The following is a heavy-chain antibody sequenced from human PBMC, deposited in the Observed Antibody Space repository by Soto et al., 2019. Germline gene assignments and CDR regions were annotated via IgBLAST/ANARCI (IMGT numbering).Heavy chain of an antibody. J-gene: IGHJ5*02. D-gene: IGHD2-8*01. Sequence: SETLSLTCIVSGGSISRYYWSWIRQPPGKGLEWIGYAYYSGDTGYNPSLKSRVTMAVDTSKSQVSLKLSSVTAADTAVYYCARDRSTYGGGGTGEVKENWFDPWGQGALVTVSS. V-gene: IGHV4-59*01. CDR1: GGSISRYY. CDR2: AYYSGDT. CDR3: ARDRSTYGGGGTGEVKENWFDP.